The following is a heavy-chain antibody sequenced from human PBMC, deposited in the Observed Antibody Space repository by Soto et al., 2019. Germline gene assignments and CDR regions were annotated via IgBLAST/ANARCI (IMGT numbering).Heavy chain of an antibody. J-gene: IGHJ6*02. CDR3: GRGYCTGTTWDDDYGVDV. CDR1: GGTFREYA. CDR2: IIPIFGTI. D-gene: IGHD2-8*02. Sequence: QVQLVQSGAEVKKPGSAVKVSCKTSGGTFREYAISWVRQAPGQGLEWLGGIIPIFGTINYAQNFQGRVTISGDKSTSAVCMEWRSLRSGDTAVYYGGRGYCTGTTWDDDYGVDVWGQGTRVTVSS. V-gene: IGHV1-69*06.